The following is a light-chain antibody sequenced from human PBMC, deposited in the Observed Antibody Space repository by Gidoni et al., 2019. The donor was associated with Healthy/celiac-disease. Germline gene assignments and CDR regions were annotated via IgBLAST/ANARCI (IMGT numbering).Light chain of an antibody. CDR2: GAS. Sequence: EIVMTQSPATLSVSPGERATLPCRASQGVSSNLAWYQQKPGQAPRLLIYGASTRATGIPARFSGSGSGTEFTLIISSLQSEDFAVYYCQQYTNLPPYTFGQGTKLEIK. J-gene: IGKJ2*01. CDR3: QQYTNLPPYT. V-gene: IGKV3-15*01. CDR1: QGVSSN.